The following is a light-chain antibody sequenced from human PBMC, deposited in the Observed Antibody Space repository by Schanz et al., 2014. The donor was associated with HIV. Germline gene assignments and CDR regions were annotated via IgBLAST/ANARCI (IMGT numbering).Light chain of an antibody. CDR3: SSFAGNNKLL. CDR1: SSDVGGDNF. J-gene: IGLJ2*01. CDR2: DVT. V-gene: IGLV2-8*01. Sequence: QSALTQPASVSGSPGQSISISCAGTSSDVGGDNFVSWYQQHPGRAPKLLVYDVTNRPSGVPDRFSGSKSGNTASLTVSGLQADDEADYYCSSFAGNNKLLFGGGTKLTVL.